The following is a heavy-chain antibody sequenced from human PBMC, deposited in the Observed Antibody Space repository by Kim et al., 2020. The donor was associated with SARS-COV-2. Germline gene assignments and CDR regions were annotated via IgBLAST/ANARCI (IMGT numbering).Heavy chain of an antibody. D-gene: IGHD3-16*01. CDR2: IRSKANGYAT. Sequence: GGSLRLSCGASGFIFSDSAMHWVRRASGKGLEWVGRIRSKANGYATEYTASVKGRFTISRDDSKNTAYLQMNSLKTEDTAVYYCTPDPGSLLAHWGHFD. J-gene: IGHJ3*02. CDR3: TPDPGSLLAHWGHFD. V-gene: IGHV3-73*01. CDR1: GFIFSDSA.